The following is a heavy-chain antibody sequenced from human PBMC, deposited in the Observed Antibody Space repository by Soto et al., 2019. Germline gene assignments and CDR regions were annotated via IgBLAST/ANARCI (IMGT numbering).Heavy chain of an antibody. V-gene: IGHV4-59*01. J-gene: IGHJ5*02. CDR2: IYYSGST. D-gene: IGHD3-22*01. CDR3: ARGAYYYYSSGYYYVGNLFAP. Sequence: SETLSLTCTVSGGSISSYYWSWIRQPPGKGLEWIGYIYYSGSTNYNPSLKSRVTISVDTSKNQFSLKLSSVTAADTAVYYCARGAYYYYSSGYYYVGNLFAPWGQGTLVTVSS. CDR1: GGSISSYY.